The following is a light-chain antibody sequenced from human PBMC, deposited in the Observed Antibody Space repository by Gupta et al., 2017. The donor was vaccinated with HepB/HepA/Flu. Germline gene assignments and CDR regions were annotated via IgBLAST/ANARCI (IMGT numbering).Light chain of an antibody. CDR1: SSDVGGYNYNY. Sequence: QFALPQPRSVSGSPGRPVPISCTGTSSDVGGYNYNYVSWYQHHPGKAPKLMIYDVIKRPSGVPDRFSGSKSGNTASLTISGLQAEDEADYYCCSYAGNYTVVFGGGTKLTVL. CDR3: CSYAGNYTVV. CDR2: DVI. J-gene: IGLJ2*01. V-gene: IGLV2-11*01.